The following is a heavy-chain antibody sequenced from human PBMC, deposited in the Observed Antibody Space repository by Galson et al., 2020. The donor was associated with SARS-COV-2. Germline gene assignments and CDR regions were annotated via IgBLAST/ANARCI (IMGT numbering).Heavy chain of an antibody. J-gene: IGHJ6*02. CDR2: ISSSGSTI. CDR1: GFTFSSYA. D-gene: IGHD5-18*01. Sequence: GGSLRLSCAASGFTFSSYAMNWVRQAPGKGLEWVSYISSSGSTIYSADSVKGRFTISSDNAKNSLYLQMNSLRAEDTAVYYCARESDTAMVDGMDVGGQGITVTVSS. CDR3: ARESDTAMVDGMDV. V-gene: IGHV3-48*03.